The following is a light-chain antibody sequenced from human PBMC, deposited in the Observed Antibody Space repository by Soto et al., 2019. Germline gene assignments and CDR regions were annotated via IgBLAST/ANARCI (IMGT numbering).Light chain of an antibody. V-gene: IGLV3-9*01. CDR1: NIGSKN. Sequence: SYELTQPLSVSVALGQTARITCGGNNIGSKNVHWYQQKPGQATVLVIYRGSNRPSGIPERFSGSNSGNTATLTISRAQAGDEADYYCQVWDSSTAVVFGGGTKLTVL. CDR2: RGS. J-gene: IGLJ2*01. CDR3: QVWDSSTAVV.